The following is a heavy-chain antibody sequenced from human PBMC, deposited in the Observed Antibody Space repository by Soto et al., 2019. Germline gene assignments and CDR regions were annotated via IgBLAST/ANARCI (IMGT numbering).Heavy chain of an antibody. Sequence: EVQLLESGGGLVQPGGSLRLSCAASGFTFSSYVMSWVRQAPGKGLEWVSAVSTSGGSTFYAGSVKGRFAISRDNSMNTLYLQMNSLRAEDTAVYYCAKKAGYSGYEPFDYWGQGTLVTVSS. J-gene: IGHJ4*02. CDR2: VSTSGGST. CDR1: GFTFSSYV. CDR3: AKKAGYSGYEPFDY. D-gene: IGHD5-12*01. V-gene: IGHV3-23*01.